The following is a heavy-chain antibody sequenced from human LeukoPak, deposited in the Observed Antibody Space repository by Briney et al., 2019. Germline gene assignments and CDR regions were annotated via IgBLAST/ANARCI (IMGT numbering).Heavy chain of an antibody. V-gene: IGHV1-46*01. Sequence: GASVKVSCKASGYTFTNYYMHWVRQAPGQGLEWMGLINPTGTGTNYAQKFRGRVTMTRDTSTTTVYMDLSSLTSEDTAVYYCAREEYGGYFDYWGQGTLVTVSS. D-gene: IGHD2-21*01. CDR3: AREEYGGYFDY. J-gene: IGHJ4*02. CDR1: GYTFTNYY. CDR2: INPTGTGT.